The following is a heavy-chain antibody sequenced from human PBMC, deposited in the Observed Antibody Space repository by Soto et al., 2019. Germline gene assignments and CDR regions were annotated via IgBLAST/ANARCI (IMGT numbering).Heavy chain of an antibody. CDR1: GFTFSSYA. D-gene: IGHD4-17*01. Sequence: EVQLLESGGGLVQPGGSLRLSCAASGFTFSSYAMSWVRQAPGKGLEWVSAISGSGGSTYYADSVKGRFTISRDNSKNQLYLQMNSLKAEDTAVYYCAKEGPDNTPVTTGYFDYWGQGTLVTVSS. J-gene: IGHJ4*02. CDR2: ISGSGGST. V-gene: IGHV3-23*01. CDR3: AKEGPDNTPVTTGYFDY.